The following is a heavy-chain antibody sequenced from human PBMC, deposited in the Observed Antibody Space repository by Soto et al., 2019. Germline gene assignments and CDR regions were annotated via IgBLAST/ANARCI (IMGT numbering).Heavy chain of an antibody. J-gene: IGHJ5*01. CDR2: INPSGGST. CDR3: ARADSYDSSGFYYDS. D-gene: IGHD3-22*01. V-gene: IGHV1-46*01. Sequence: ASVKVSCKASGYIFTNHYIHWVRQAPGQGLEWMGIINPSGGSTNYLQKFQGRITMTRDTSTSTVYMELSSLRSEDTAVYFCARADSYDSSGFYYDSWGQGSLVTVS. CDR1: GYIFTNHY.